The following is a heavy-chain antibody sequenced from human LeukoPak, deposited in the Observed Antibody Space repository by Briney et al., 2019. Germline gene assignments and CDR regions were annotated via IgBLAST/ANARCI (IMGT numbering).Heavy chain of an antibody. J-gene: IGHJ4*02. CDR3: ARDLHGDYSFDY. CDR1: GFTFSSYS. CDR2: ISTSSSYI. Sequence: GGSLRLSCAASGFTFSSYSMNWVRQAPGKGLEWVSSISTSSSYIYYADSVKGRFTISRDNAKNSLYLQMNSLRAEDTAVYYCARDLHGDYSFDYWGQGTLVTVSA. D-gene: IGHD4-17*01. V-gene: IGHV3-21*01.